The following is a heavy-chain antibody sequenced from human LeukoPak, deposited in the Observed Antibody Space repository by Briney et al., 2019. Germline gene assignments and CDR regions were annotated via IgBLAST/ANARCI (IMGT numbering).Heavy chain of an antibody. CDR1: GGSISSYC. J-gene: IGHJ5*02. D-gene: IGHD1-7*01. CDR2: IYYSGST. V-gene: IGHV4-59*08. CDR3: ASRAWNYFWFDP. Sequence: PSETLSLTCTVSGGSISSYCWSWIRQPPGKGLEWIGYIYYSGSTNYNPSLKSRVTISVDTSKNQFSLKLSSVTAADTAVYYCASRAWNYFWFDPWGQGTLVTVSS.